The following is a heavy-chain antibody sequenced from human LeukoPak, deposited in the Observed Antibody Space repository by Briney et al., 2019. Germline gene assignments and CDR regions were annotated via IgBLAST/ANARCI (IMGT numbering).Heavy chain of an antibody. V-gene: IGHV4-34*01. CDR2: INHSGST. CDR3: ARGPHGLLRWTTDHFDY. CDR1: GGSFSGYY. D-gene: IGHD4-23*01. J-gene: IGHJ4*02. Sequence: SETLSLTCAVYGGSFSGYYWSWIRQPPGKGLEWIGEINHSGSTNYNPSLKSRVTISVDTSKNQFSLKLSSVTAADTAVYYCARGPHGLLRWTTDHFDYWGQGTLVTVSS.